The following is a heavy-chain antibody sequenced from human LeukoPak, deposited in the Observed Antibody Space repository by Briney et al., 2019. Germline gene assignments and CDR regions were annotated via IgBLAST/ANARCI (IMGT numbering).Heavy chain of an antibody. Sequence: QAGGSLRLSCAASGFTFSRDWMHWVRQAPGKGLEWVSTISGSGGSTHYADSVKGRFIISRDTSKNTVYLLMNSLRAEDTAVYYCAKCALGDYVGPHDYWGQGTLVTVSS. CDR3: AKCALGDYVGPHDY. CDR2: ISGSGGST. V-gene: IGHV3-23*01. CDR1: GFTFSRDW. J-gene: IGHJ4*02. D-gene: IGHD4-17*01.